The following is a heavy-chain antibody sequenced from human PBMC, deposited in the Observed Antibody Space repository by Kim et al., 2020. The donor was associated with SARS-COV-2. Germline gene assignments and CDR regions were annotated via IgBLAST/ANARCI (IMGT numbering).Heavy chain of an antibody. J-gene: IGHJ4*02. Sequence: NIAQRLQGRVTMTTDTSTSTAYMELRSLRSDDTAVYYCARGLGSGWPLVYWGQGTLVTVSS. V-gene: IGHV1-18*01. D-gene: IGHD6-19*01. CDR3: ARGLGSGWPLVY.